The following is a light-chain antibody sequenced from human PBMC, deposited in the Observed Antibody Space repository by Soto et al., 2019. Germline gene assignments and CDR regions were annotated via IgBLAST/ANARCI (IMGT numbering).Light chain of an antibody. V-gene: IGLV2-14*03. CDR1: SSDVGSYNY. CDR2: DVV. J-gene: IGLJ1*01. Sequence: QSVLTQPASVSGSPGQSITISCTGTSSDVGSYNYVSWYQQHPGKAPRLMMFDVVSRPSGVSSHFSGSKSGSTASLTISGLQPQDEADYYCSSFSNSSTLVFGTGTKLTVL. CDR3: SSFSNSSTLV.